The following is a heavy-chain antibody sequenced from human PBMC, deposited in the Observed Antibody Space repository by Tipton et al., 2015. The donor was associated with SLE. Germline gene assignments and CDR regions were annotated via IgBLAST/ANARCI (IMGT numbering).Heavy chain of an antibody. CDR1: GGSISSYY. J-gene: IGHJ6*02. CDR2: IYYSGRT. Sequence: LSLTCTVSGGSISSYYWSWIRQPPGKGLEWIGYIYYSGRTNYNPSLKSRVTISVDTSKNQFSLKLSSVTAADTAVYYCAREGDSSSWYARGHYGMDVWGQGTTVTVSS. D-gene: IGHD6-13*01. V-gene: IGHV4-59*01. CDR3: AREGDSSSWYARGHYGMDV.